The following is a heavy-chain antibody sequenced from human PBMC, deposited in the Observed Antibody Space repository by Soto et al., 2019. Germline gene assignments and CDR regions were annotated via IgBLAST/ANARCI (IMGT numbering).Heavy chain of an antibody. CDR2: IKQDGSEK. V-gene: IGHV3-7*04. CDR1: GFTFSSYW. Sequence: PGESLKISCAASGFTFSSYWMSWVRQAPGKGLEWVANIKQDGSEKYYVDSVKGRFTISRDNAKNPLYLQMNSLRAEDTAVYYCARQGPELSYFDYWGQGTLVTVSS. J-gene: IGHJ4*02. D-gene: IGHD1-26*01. CDR3: ARQGPELSYFDY.